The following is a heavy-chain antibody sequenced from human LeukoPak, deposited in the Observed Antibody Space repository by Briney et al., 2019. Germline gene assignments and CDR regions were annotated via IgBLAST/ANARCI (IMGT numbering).Heavy chain of an antibody. V-gene: IGHV3-30*18. CDR3: AKTEYYPPY. D-gene: IGHD2/OR15-2a*01. CDR1: GFTFNSYV. Sequence: GGSLRLSCAASGFTFNSYVMHWVRQAPGKGLEWVAVISYDGSNKYYADSVKGRFTISRDNSKNTLYLQMNSLRAEDTAVYYCAKTEYYPPYWGQGTLVTVSS. J-gene: IGHJ4*02. CDR2: ISYDGSNK.